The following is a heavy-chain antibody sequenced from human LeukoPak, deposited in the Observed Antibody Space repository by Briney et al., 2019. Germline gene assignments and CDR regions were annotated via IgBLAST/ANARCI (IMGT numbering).Heavy chain of an antibody. CDR1: GASISSYY. Sequence: SETLSLICTVSGASISSYYWSWIRQPPGKGLEWIGDIYYSGSIKYNPSLKSRVTMSVDTSKNQFSLKLSSVTAADTVIYYCARENPSGYYNRPIDYWGQGTLVTVSS. D-gene: IGHD3-22*01. CDR2: IYYSGSI. J-gene: IGHJ4*02. CDR3: ARENPSGYYNRPIDY. V-gene: IGHV4-59*01.